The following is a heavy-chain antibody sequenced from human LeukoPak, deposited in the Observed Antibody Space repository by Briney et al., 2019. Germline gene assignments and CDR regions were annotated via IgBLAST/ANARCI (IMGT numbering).Heavy chain of an antibody. Sequence: PGGSLRLSCAASGFTFSSYSMNWVRQAPGKGLEWVSSISSSSSYIYYADSVKGRFTISRNNAKNSLYLQMNSLRAEDTAVYYCASPRSSSGWELGYWGQGTLVTVSS. CDR3: ASPRSSSGWELGY. V-gene: IGHV3-21*01. CDR2: ISSSSSYI. J-gene: IGHJ4*02. CDR1: GFTFSSYS. D-gene: IGHD6-19*01.